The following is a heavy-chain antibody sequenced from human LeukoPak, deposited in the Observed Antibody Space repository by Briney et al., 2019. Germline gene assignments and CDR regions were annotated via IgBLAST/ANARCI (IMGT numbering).Heavy chain of an antibody. CDR1: GYTFTSYW. CDR2: IYPGDSDT. D-gene: IGHD1-26*01. CDR3: ARGLNGVGATWGASDY. Sequence: GESLKISCKGSGYTFTSYWIGWVRQMPGKGLEWMGIIYPGDSDTRYSPSFQGQVTISADKSISTAYLQWSSLKASDTAMYYCARGLNGVGATWGASDYWGQGTLVTVSS. V-gene: IGHV5-51*01. J-gene: IGHJ4*02.